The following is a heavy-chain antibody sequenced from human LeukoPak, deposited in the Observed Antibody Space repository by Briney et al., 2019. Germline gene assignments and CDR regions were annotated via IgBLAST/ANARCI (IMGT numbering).Heavy chain of an antibody. Sequence: ASVKVSCKASGYTFTSYAMHWVRQAPGQRLEWMGWINAGNGNTKYSQEFQGRVTITRDTSASTAYMELSSLRSEDMAVYYCARGDPVTVVVKGWYFDLWGRGTLVTVSS. CDR3: ARGDPVTVVVKGWYFDL. V-gene: IGHV1-3*03. CDR1: GYTFTSYA. J-gene: IGHJ2*01. CDR2: INAGNGNT. D-gene: IGHD3-22*01.